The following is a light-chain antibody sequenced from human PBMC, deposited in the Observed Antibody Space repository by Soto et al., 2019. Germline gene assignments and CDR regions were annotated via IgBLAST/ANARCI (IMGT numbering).Light chain of an antibody. CDR1: QSISSY. Sequence: EIVLTQSPATLSLSPGERATLSFRASQSISSYVAWYQQKPGQAPRLLIYDVSIRATGIPARFSGSGSGTDFTLTISSLEAEDFAVYYCQQRSNWPPVTFGQGTRLEIK. CDR3: QQRSNWPPVT. V-gene: IGKV3-11*01. J-gene: IGKJ5*01. CDR2: DVS.